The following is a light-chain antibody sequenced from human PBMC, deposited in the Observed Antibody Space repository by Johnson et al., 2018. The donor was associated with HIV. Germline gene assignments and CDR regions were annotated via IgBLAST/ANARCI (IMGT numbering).Light chain of an antibody. CDR3: GTWDSSLSAGINYV. CDR2: DNN. J-gene: IGLJ1*01. CDR1: SYNIGNNY. Sequence: QSVLTQPPSVSAAPGQKVTISCSGSSYNIGNNYVSWYQQLPGTAPKLLIYDNNKRPSGIPDRFSGSKSGTSATLGITGLPTGDEADYYCGTWDSSLSAGINYVFGTGTKVTVL. V-gene: IGLV1-51*01.